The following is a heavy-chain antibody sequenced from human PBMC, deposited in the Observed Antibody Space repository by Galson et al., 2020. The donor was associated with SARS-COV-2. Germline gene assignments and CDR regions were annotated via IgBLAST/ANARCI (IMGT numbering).Heavy chain of an antibody. J-gene: IGHJ4*02. V-gene: IGHV3-30*18. Sequence: GGSLRLSCAASGFTFSSYGMHWVRQAPGKGLEWVAAISYDGSNKYYADSVKGRFTISRDNSKNTLYLQMNSLRAEDTAVYYCAKDYQRGYYDFWSGPASDDYFDYWGQGTLVTVSS. CDR3: AKDYQRGYYDFWSGPASDDYFDY. D-gene: IGHD3-3*01. CDR2: ISYDGSNK. CDR1: GFTFSSYG.